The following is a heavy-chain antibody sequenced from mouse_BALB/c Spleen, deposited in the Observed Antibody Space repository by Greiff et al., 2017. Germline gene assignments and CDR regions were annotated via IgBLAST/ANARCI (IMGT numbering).Heavy chain of an antibody. CDR1: GYAFSSYW. J-gene: IGHJ2*01. CDR2: IYPGDGDT. V-gene: IGHV1-80*01. CDR3: ARSATVYYFDY. Sequence: VQLQQSGAELVRPGSSVKISCKASGYAFSSYWMNWVKQRPGQGLEWIGQIYPGDGDTNYNGKFKGKATLTADKSSSTAYMQLSSLTSEDSAVYFCARSATVYYFDYWGQGTTLTVSS. D-gene: IGHD1-2*01.